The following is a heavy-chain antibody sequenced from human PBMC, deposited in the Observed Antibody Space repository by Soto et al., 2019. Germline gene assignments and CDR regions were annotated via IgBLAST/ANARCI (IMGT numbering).Heavy chain of an antibody. CDR1: GVIFSANY. J-gene: IGHJ4*02. Sequence: GGSLRLSCEASGVIFSANYMTWIRQAPGKGLEWVSYIGGTSNVIYYADSVKGRFTISRDNAKNSLYLQMNSLRAEDTAVYYCARVGLSAADFDYWGQGALVTVSS. V-gene: IGHV3-11*01. D-gene: IGHD6-25*01. CDR3: ARVGLSAADFDY. CDR2: IGGTSNVI.